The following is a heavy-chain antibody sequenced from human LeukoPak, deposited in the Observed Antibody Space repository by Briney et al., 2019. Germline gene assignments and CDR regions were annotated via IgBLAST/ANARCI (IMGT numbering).Heavy chain of an antibody. V-gene: IGHV3-7*03. CDR3: TRESGGYDMSDY. J-gene: IGHJ4*02. D-gene: IGHD3-9*01. Sequence: GGSLRLSCAASGFTFSSFWMSWVRQAPGKGLEWVANIRKDGSLQYYVDSVEGRFTISRDNAKNSLYLQMNTLRADDTAVYYCTRESGGYDMSDYWGQGTLVTVSS. CDR2: IRKDGSLQ. CDR1: GFTFSSFW.